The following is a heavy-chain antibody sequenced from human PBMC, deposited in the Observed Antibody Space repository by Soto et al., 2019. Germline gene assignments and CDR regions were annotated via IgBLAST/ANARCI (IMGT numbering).Heavy chain of an antibody. Sequence: GGSLRLSCAASGFTFSSYWMSWVRQAPGKGLEWVANIKQDGSEKYYVDSVKGRFTISRDNAKNSLYLQMNSLRAEDTAVYYCARWVAAQWWGKASFDYWGQGTLVTVSS. V-gene: IGHV3-7*01. J-gene: IGHJ4*02. D-gene: IGHD2-15*01. CDR3: ARWVAAQWWGKASFDY. CDR1: GFTFSSYW. CDR2: IKQDGSEK.